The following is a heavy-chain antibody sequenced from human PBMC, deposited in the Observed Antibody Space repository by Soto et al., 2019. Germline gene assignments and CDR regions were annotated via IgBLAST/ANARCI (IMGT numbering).Heavy chain of an antibody. CDR2: ISGSGGST. D-gene: IGHD2-15*01. J-gene: IGHJ6*02. CDR1: GFTFSSYA. CDR3: AKTYCSGGSCGNYYYGMDV. Sequence: GGSLRLSCAASGFTFSSYAMSWVRQAPGKGLEWVSAISGSGGSTYYADSVKGRFTISRDNSKNTLYLQMNSLRAEDTAVYYCAKTYCSGGSCGNYYYGMDVWGQGTTVTVSS. V-gene: IGHV3-23*01.